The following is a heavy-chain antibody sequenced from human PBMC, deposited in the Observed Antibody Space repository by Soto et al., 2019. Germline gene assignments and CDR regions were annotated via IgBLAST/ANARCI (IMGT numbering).Heavy chain of an antibody. J-gene: IGHJ5*02. CDR1: GGSISSGDYC. CDR2: IYYSGST. D-gene: IGHD6-6*01. Sequence: SETLSLTCTVSGGSISSGDYCWSWIRQPPGKGLEWIAYIYYSGSTYYNPSLKSRVTISVDTSKNQFSLKLSSVTAADTAVYYCARDRVAAREGSGWFDPWGQGTLVTVSS. V-gene: IGHV4-30-4*01. CDR3: ARDRVAAREGSGWFDP.